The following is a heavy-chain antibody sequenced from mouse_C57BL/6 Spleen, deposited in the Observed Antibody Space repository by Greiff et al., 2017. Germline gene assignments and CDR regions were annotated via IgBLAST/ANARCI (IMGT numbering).Heavy chain of an antibody. CDR1: GYTFTSYW. Sequence: VQLQQPGAELVMPGASVKLSCKASGYTFTSYWMHWVKQRPGQGLEWIGEIDPSDSYTNYNQKFKGKSTLTVDKSSSTAYMHLSSLTSEDSAVYYCATYYSNFFAYWGQGTLVTVSA. D-gene: IGHD2-5*01. CDR2: IDPSDSYT. V-gene: IGHV1-69*01. CDR3: ATYYSNFFAY. J-gene: IGHJ3*01.